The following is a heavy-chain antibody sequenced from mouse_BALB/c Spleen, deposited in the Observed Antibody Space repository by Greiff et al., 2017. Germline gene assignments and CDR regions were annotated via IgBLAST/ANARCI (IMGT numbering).Heavy chain of an antibody. CDR3: ARSTTVVSRRGNYFDD. D-gene: IGHD1-1*01. J-gene: IGHJ2*01. V-gene: IGHV1-18*01. CDR1: GYSFTGYT. CDR2: INPYNGGT. Sequence: VQLQQSGPELVKPGASMKISCKASGYSFTGYTMNWVKQSHGKNLEWIGLINPYNGGTSYNQKFKGKATLTVDKSSSTAYMELLSLTSEDSAVYYCARSTTVVSRRGNYFDDWGQGTTLTVSS.